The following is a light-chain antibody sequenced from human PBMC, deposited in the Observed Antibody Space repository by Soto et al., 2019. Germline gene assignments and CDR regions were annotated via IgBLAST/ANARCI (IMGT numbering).Light chain of an antibody. V-gene: IGKV3-20*01. CDR2: GAS. CDR1: QSVNSNF. CDR3: QQYGSSPIT. Sequence: EIGLTQSPCTLSLSTGERATLSCRASQSVNSNFLAWYQQKPGQAPRLLIYGASSRATGIPDRFSGSGSGTDFTLTISRLEPEDFAVYYCQQYGSSPITFRQGTRLEL. J-gene: IGKJ5*01.